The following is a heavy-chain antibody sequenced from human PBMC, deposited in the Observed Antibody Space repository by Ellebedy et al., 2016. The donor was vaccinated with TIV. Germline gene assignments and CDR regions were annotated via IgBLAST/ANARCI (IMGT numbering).Heavy chain of an antibody. J-gene: IGHJ4*02. CDR1: GFTFSTSS. D-gene: IGHD2-2*01. V-gene: IGHV3-48*04. CDR3: ARGGCSATSCLDN. CDR2: IMSSGSTI. Sequence: GESLKISCAASGFTFSTSSMNWVRQAPGKGLEWISYIMSSGSTIYYADSVKGRFTISRDSAKNTLYLQMNTLRVEDTAVYYCARGGCSATSCLDNWGQGTLVTVSS.